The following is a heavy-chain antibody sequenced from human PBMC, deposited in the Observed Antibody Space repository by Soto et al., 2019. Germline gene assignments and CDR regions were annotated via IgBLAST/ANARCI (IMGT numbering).Heavy chain of an antibody. J-gene: IGHJ4*02. CDR3: ARDITPSDY. D-gene: IGHD3-10*01. V-gene: IGHV1-18*01. Sequence: QVQLVQSGAEVKKPGASVKVSCKASGYTFTSYGISWVRQAPGQGLEWMGWISAYNGNTNYAQKLQGRVTITTDTSTRQDYMELRRLRSDDTAVYYCARDITPSDYWGQGTLVTVSS. CDR2: ISAYNGNT. CDR1: GYTFTSYG.